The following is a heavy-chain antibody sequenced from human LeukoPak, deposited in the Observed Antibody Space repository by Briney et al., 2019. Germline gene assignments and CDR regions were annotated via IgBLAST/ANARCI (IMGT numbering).Heavy chain of an antibody. D-gene: IGHD6-19*01. V-gene: IGHV3-23*01. Sequence: GGSLRLSCAASGFTFSSYAMSWVRQAPGKGLEWVSAISGSGGSTYYADSVKGRFTISRDNSKNTLYLQMNSLRAEDTAVYFCARYNSAWKTDDYWGRGTLVTVSS. J-gene: IGHJ4*02. CDR3: ARYNSAWKTDDY. CDR1: GFTFSSYA. CDR2: ISGSGGST.